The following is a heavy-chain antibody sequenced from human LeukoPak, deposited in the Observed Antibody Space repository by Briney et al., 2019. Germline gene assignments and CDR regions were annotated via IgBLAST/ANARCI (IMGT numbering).Heavy chain of an antibody. J-gene: IGHJ4*02. CDR2: IYYTGSP. Sequence: SETLSLTCPVSVGSISRYYWSWIRPPPGKGREWIGYIYYTGSPNYTPSPQSRDTTSLDASQTPFSLTLSSMTAADTAVYYCARQRVNKWNNLWSFDYWGQGTLVTVSS. V-gene: IGHV4-59*08. D-gene: IGHD1/OR15-1a*01. CDR3: ARQRVNKWNNLWSFDY. CDR1: VGSISRYY.